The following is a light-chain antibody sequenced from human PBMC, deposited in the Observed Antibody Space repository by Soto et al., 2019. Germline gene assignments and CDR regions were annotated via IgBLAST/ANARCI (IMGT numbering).Light chain of an antibody. CDR2: GAS. CDR3: QQNHDWPGLT. V-gene: IGKV3-15*01. Sequence: EIVMTQSPATLSVSPGEKATLSCRASQSVRLGLAWYQQKRGQAPRLLIYGASIRATDIPARFSGSGSGTEFTLTIDSLQSEDVAVYYCQQNHDWPGLTFGGGPKVEIK. CDR1: QSVRLG. J-gene: IGKJ4*01.